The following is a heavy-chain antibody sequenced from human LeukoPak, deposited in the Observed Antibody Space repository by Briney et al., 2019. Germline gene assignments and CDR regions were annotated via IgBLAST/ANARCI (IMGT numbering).Heavy chain of an antibody. Sequence: PSETLSLTCTVSGGSISSYYWSWIRQPAGKGLEWIGRIYTSGSTNYNPSLKSRVTMSVDTSKNQFSLKLSSVTAADTAVYYCARASGRGSSWYSPWWFDPWGQGTLVTVSS. J-gene: IGHJ5*02. CDR3: ARASGRGSSWYSPWWFDP. V-gene: IGHV4-4*07. D-gene: IGHD6-13*01. CDR1: GGSISSYY. CDR2: IYTSGST.